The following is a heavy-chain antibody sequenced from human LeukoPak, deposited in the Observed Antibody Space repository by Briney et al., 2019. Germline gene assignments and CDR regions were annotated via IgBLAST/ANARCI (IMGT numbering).Heavy chain of an antibody. J-gene: IGHJ4*02. V-gene: IGHV4-39*07. CDR2: IYTSGST. CDR3: ARGGWFASSSLGY. Sequence: SETLSLTCTVSGGSISSSSYYWGWIRQPPGKGLEWIGRIYTSGSTNYNPSLKSRVTISVDTSKNQFSLKLSSVTAADTAVYYCARGGWFASSSLGYWGQGTLVTVSS. D-gene: IGHD6-13*01. CDR1: GGSISSSSYY.